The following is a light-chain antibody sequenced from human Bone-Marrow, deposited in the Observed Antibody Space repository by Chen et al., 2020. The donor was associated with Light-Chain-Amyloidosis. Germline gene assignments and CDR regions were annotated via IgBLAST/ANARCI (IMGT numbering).Light chain of an antibody. CDR1: SGDVGTYNY. Sequence: QSALTQPASVSGSPGQSITISCTGTSGDVGTYNYVSWYQQHPGKAPEVMIYAVSNRPSGVSKRFSGSKSGNTATLTISGLQAEDEADYYCNSFTSSSTYVFGPGTKVTVL. J-gene: IGLJ1*01. CDR3: NSFTSSSTYV. CDR2: AVS. V-gene: IGLV2-14*03.